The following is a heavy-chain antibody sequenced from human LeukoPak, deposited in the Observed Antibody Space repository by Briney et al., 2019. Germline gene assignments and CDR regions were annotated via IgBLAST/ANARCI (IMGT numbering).Heavy chain of an antibody. CDR3: ATEWKYVAAAGTAAFDI. J-gene: IGHJ3*02. Sequence: ASVKVSCKVSGYTLTELSMHWVRQAPGKGLEWMGGFDPEDGETIYAQKFQGRVTMTEDTSTDTAYMELSSLRSEDTAVYYCATEWKYVAAAGTAAFDIWGQGTMVTVSS. D-gene: IGHD6-13*01. CDR1: GYTLTELS. V-gene: IGHV1-24*01. CDR2: FDPEDGET.